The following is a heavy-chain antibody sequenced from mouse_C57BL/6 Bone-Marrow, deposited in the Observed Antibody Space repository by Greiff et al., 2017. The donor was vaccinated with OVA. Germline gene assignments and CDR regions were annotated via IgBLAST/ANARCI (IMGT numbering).Heavy chain of an antibody. D-gene: IGHD2-4*01. CDR3: ARFYDYDGYYAMDY. CDR2: IYPGDGDT. CDR1: GYAFSSSW. Sequence: VQLQQSGPELVKPGASVKISCEASGYAFSSSWMNWVKQRPGKGLEWIGRIYPGDGDTNYNGKFKGKATLTADKSSSTAYMQLSSLTSEDSAVYFCARFYDYDGYYAMDYWGQGTSVTVSS. V-gene: IGHV1-82*01. J-gene: IGHJ4*01.